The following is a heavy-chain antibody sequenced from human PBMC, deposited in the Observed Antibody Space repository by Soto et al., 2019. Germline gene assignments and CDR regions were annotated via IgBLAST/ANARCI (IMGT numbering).Heavy chain of an antibody. CDR3: VRYCSTTKCPFDY. CDR1: GGSISSGGSY. V-gene: IGHV4-30-4*01. Sequence: SETLSLTCTVSGGSISSGGSYWGWIRQPPGKGLEWIGYIYYSGNTYFNPSLKSRVTLSVDTSKNQFSLNLSSVTAADTAVYYCVRYCSTTKCPFDYWGQGTLVTVS. CDR2: IYYSGNT. D-gene: IGHD2-2*01. J-gene: IGHJ4*02.